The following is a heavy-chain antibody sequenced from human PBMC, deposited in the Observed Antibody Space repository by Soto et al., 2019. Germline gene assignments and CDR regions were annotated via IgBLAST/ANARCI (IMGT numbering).Heavy chain of an antibody. CDR1: GFTVSSNY. CDR2: IYPGGST. CDR3: AKGFGELFSQYYYYYMDV. V-gene: IGHV3-66*01. D-gene: IGHD3-10*01. Sequence: GGSLRLSCAASGFTVSSNYMSWVRQAPGKGLEWVSAIYPGGSTYYADSVKGRFTISRDNSKNRLYLQMNSLRAEDTAVYYCAKGFGELFSQYYYYYMDVWGKGTTVTVSS. J-gene: IGHJ6*03.